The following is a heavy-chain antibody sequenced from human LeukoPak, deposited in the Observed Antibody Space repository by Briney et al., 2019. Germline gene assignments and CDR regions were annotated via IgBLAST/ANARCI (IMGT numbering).Heavy chain of an antibody. Sequence: SETLSLTCTVSGGSISSSSYYWGWIRQPPGKGLEWIGSLYYSGSTYYNPSLKSRVTISVDTSKNQFSLKLTSVTAADTAVYYCARRGEMMNAFDIWGQGTTVTVSS. V-gene: IGHV4-39*01. D-gene: IGHD3-16*01. CDR3: ARRGEMMNAFDI. CDR1: GGSISSSSYY. CDR2: LYYSGST. J-gene: IGHJ3*02.